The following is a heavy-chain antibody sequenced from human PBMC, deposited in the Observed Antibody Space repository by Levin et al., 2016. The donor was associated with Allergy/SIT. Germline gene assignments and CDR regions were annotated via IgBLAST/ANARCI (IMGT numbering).Heavy chain of an antibody. J-gene: IGHJ6*02. CDR2: IRSKAYGGTT. CDR3: TRGSYPPGYYYGMDV. V-gene: IGHV3-49*02. D-gene: IGHD1-26*01. Sequence: WIRQPPGKGLEWVGFIRSKAYGGTTEYAASVKGRFTISRDDSKSIAYLQMNSLKTEDTAVYYCTRGSYPPGYYYGMDVWGQGTTVTVSS.